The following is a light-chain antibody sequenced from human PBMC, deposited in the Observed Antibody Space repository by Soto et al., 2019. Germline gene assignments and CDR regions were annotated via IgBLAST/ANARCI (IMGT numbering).Light chain of an antibody. CDR2: DAS. CDR3: QRRSNDWSSIT. Sequence: DILLTQSPATLSFSPGETASLPCKASQYIDTDLAWYQQKPGQAPRLLIYDASVRATGIPGRFSGSGSGTDFTLTISSLETEDFAVYYCQRRSNDWSSITFCRGTRLEIK. CDR1: QYIDTD. J-gene: IGKJ5*01. V-gene: IGKV3-11*01.